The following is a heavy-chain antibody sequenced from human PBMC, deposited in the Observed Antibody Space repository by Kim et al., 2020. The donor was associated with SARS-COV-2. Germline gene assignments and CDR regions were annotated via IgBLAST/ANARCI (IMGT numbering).Heavy chain of an antibody. V-gene: IGHV3-15*01. J-gene: IGHJ4*02. CDR2: T. CDR3: TTLISAAGRGY. Sequence: TDYAATVKGRFTMSREDSKNTLHLQMNSLETEDTGVYYCTTLISAAGRGYWGQGTLVTVSS. D-gene: IGHD6-13*01.